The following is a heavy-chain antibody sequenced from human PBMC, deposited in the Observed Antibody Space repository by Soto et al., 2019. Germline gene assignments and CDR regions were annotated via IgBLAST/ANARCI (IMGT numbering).Heavy chain of an antibody. J-gene: IGHJ4*02. CDR3: ARDSEAATDGDSSVYYITTLDY. CDR2: ISSSSSYI. D-gene: IGHD3-22*01. V-gene: IGHV3-21*01. CDR1: GGSISSSS. Sequence: ETLSLTCTVSGGSISSSSYYWGWIRQPPGKGLEWVSSISSSSSYIYYADSVKGRFTISRDNAKNSLYLQMNSLRAEDTAVYYCARDSEAATDGDSSVYYITTLDYWGQGTLVTVSS.